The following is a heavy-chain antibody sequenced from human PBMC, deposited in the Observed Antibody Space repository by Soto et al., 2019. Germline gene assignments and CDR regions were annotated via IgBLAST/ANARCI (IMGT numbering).Heavy chain of an antibody. CDR3: ARDRLRRSSSPSYYYGMDV. V-gene: IGHV4-31*03. J-gene: IGHJ6*02. D-gene: IGHD6-13*01. CDR1: GGSISSGDYY. Sequence: SETLSLTCTVSGGSISSGDYYWSWIRQHPGKGLEWIGYIYYSGSTYYNPSLKSRVTISVDTSKNQFSLKLSSVTAADTAVYYCARDRLRRSSSPSYYYGMDVWGQGTTVTVSS. CDR2: IYYSGST.